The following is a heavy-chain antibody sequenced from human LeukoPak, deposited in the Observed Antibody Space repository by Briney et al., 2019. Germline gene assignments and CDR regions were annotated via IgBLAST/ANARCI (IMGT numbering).Heavy chain of an antibody. Sequence: PSETLSLTCAVYGGSFSGYYWSWIRQSAGKGLEWIGRIYTSGSTNYNPSLKSRVTMSEDTSKNQFSLRLSSVTAADTAVYYCARDGDTNNYSWANWFDPWGQGILVTVSS. CDR3: ARDGDTNNYSWANWFDP. CDR1: GGSFSGYY. J-gene: IGHJ5*02. D-gene: IGHD2-8*01. V-gene: IGHV4-4*07. CDR2: IYTSGST.